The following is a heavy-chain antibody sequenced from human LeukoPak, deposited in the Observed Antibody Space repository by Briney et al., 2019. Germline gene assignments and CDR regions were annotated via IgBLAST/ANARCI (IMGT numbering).Heavy chain of an antibody. V-gene: IGHV3-7*03. CDR1: GFTFSSYA. CDR3: ARGFYGMDV. Sequence: PGGSLRLSCAASGFTFSSYAMHWVRQAPGKGLEWVAKIQQDGSDKYYVDSVKGRFTISRDSAKNSLYLQMDSLRGEDTAIYYCARGFYGMDVWGQGTTVTVSS. J-gene: IGHJ6*02. CDR2: IQQDGSDK.